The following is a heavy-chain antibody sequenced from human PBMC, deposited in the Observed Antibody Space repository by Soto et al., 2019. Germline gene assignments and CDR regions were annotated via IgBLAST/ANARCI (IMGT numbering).Heavy chain of an antibody. D-gene: IGHD6-13*01. J-gene: IGHJ4*02. V-gene: IGHV3-11*05. CDR3: ARGRGAAADYFAF. CDR1: GFTFSDYY. CDR2: ISSSTSHT. Sequence: QVQLVESGGGLVKPGGSLRLSCAVSGFTFSDYYMTWIRQAPGKGLEWVSYISSSTSHTNYADSVKGRFTISRDTAKNSLFLQMNSLRAEDTAVYYCARGRGAAADYFAFWGQGTLVTVSS.